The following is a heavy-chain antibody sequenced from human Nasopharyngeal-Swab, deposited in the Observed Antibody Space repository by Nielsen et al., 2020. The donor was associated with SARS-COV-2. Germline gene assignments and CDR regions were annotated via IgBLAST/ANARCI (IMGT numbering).Heavy chain of an antibody. V-gene: IGHV3-48*01. CDR1: GFTFSSYS. CDR3: AKDSTMISY. J-gene: IGHJ4*02. CDR2: ISSSSSTI. Sequence: GESLKISCAASGFTFSSYSMNWVRQAPGKGLEWVSYISSSSSTIYYADSVKGRFTISRDNSRNTLSLQMNSLRVEDTAVYYCAKDSTMISYWGQGTLVTVSS. D-gene: IGHD3-22*01.